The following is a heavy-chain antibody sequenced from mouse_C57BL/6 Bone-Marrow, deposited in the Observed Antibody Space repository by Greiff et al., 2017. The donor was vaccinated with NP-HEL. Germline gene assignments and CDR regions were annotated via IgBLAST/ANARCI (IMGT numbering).Heavy chain of an antibody. CDR3: ARDSELGRNYYAMDY. J-gene: IGHJ4*01. Sequence: EVKVVESGGGLVQSGRSLRLSCATSRFTFSDFYMEWVRQAPGKGLEWIAASRNKANDYTTEYSASVKGRFIVSRDTSQSILYLQMNALGAEDTAIYYCARDSELGRNYYAMDYWGQGTSVTVSS. D-gene: IGHD4-1*01. CDR1: RFTFSDFY. V-gene: IGHV7-1*01. CDR2: SRNKANDYTT.